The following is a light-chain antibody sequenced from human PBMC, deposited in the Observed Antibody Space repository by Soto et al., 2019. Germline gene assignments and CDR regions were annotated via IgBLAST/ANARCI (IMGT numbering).Light chain of an antibody. CDR3: QQSFSSPRT. V-gene: IGKV1-39*01. J-gene: IGKJ1*01. CDR1: QTITTY. CDR2: AAS. Sequence: DIQMTQSGASLSARVGDRVTITCRASQTITTYLNWYQQKPGKAPKLLIYAASSLQSGVPSRFSGSGSGTDFTLTITNLQREDFATYFCQQSFSSPRTFGQGTKVDIK.